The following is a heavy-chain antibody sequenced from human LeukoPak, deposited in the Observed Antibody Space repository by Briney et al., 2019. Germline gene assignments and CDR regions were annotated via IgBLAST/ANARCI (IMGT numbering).Heavy chain of an antibody. J-gene: IGHJ5*02. Sequence: SETLSLTCTVSGGSISGYYWSWIRQPPGKGLEWIGEIYYSGSTKYNPFLKSRVTLSIDTSKNHFSLKLSSVTAADTAVYYCARSSENYFGPWGQGTLVTVSS. CDR1: GGSISGYY. D-gene: IGHD1-26*01. CDR3: ARSSENYFGP. CDR2: IYYSGST. V-gene: IGHV4-59*01.